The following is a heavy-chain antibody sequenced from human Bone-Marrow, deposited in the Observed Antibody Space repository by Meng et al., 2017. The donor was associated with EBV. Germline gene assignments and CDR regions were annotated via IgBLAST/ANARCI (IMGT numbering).Heavy chain of an antibody. D-gene: IGHD2-2*01. CDR3: ARIRVPAALDY. CDR2: IYHSGRT. CDR1: GGYISISNW. V-gene: IGHV4-4*02. J-gene: IGHJ4*02. Sequence: QVTSQETSHGLVKAAGTLSLTGAVSGGYISISNWWSGVRQPPGKGLEWIGEIYHSGRTNYNPSLKSRVTISVDKSKDQFSLKLSSVTAADTAVYYCARIRVPAALDYWGQGTLVTVSS.